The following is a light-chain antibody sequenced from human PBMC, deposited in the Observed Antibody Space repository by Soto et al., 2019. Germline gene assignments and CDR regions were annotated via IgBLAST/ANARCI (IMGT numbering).Light chain of an antibody. Sequence: DIHLTQSPSFLSASVGDRVTVTCRASQGINSYLAWYQQKPGKAPNLLIYTASTLQSGVPSRFSGSGSGTEFTLTITSLQPEDFAAYYCQQLYTYPLTFGGGTKVDNK. CDR3: QQLYTYPLT. V-gene: IGKV1-9*01. CDR1: QGINSY. CDR2: TAS. J-gene: IGKJ4*01.